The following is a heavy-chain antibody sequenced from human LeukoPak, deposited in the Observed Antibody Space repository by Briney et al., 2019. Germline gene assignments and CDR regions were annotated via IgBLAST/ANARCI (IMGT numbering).Heavy chain of an antibody. CDR3: ARDWYYGDGYFDY. CDR1: GYTFTDYY. D-gene: IGHD4-17*01. Sequence: GSVKVSCKPSGYTFTDYYIHWVRRAPGQGLEWMGWINPRSGDTNSAQKLQGRVTMTRDTSISTAYMELSSLRSDDTAVYYCARDWYYGDGYFDYWGQGTLVTVSS. V-gene: IGHV1-2*02. J-gene: IGHJ4*02. CDR2: INPRSGDT.